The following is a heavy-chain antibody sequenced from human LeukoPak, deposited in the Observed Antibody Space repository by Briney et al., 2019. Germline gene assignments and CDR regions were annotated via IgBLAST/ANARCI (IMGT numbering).Heavy chain of an antibody. CDR3: ATSNYYDSSGYYYFDY. CDR1: GGTFSSYA. Sequence: GASVKVSCKASGGTFSSYAISWVRQAPGQGLEWMGGIIPIFGTANYAQKFQGRVTITADKSTSTAYMELSSLRSEDTAVYYCATSNYYDSSGYYYFDYWGQGTLVTVSS. V-gene: IGHV1-69*06. D-gene: IGHD3-22*01. J-gene: IGHJ4*02. CDR2: IIPIFGTA.